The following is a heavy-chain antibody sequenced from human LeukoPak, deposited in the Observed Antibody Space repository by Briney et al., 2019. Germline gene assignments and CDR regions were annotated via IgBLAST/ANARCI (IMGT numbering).Heavy chain of an antibody. J-gene: IGHJ4*02. D-gene: IGHD6-13*01. V-gene: IGHV4-34*01. CDR3: AREMPGIAAAGSCFDY. CDR2: INHSGST. Sequence: SETLSPTCAVYGGSFSGYYWSWIRQPPGKGLEWIGEINHSGSTNYNPSLKSRVTISVDTSKNQFSLKLSSVTAADTAVYYCAREMPGIAAAGSCFDYWGQGTLVTVSS. CDR1: GGSFSGYY.